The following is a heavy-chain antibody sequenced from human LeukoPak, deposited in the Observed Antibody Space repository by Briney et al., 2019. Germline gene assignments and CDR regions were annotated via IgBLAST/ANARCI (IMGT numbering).Heavy chain of an antibody. V-gene: IGHV3-7*01. CDR2: IKQDGSEK. Sequence: TGGSLRLSCAASGFTFNDNWMSWVRQAPGKGLEWVANIKQDGSEKYYVDSVKGRFTISRDNAGNSLYLQMTSLRAEDSAVYYCARDFPGLSWWGQGTLVTVSS. CDR3: ARDFPGLSW. D-gene: IGHD1-1*01. J-gene: IGHJ4*02. CDR1: GFTFNDNW.